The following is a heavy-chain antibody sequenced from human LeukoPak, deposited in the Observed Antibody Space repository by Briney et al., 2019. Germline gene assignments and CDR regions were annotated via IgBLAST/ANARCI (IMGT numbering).Heavy chain of an antibody. J-gene: IGHJ4*02. CDR2: INTDGSGT. V-gene: IGHV3-74*01. CDR1: GFTFSTYW. Sequence: GGSLRLSCAASGFTFSTYWMHWVRQAPGKGLVWVSRINTDGSGTIYADSVKGRFTISRDNAKNTVYLQMNSLRVEDTAVYYCSRGIVGTTMGRYWGQGTLVTV. CDR3: SRGIVGTTMGRY. D-gene: IGHD1-26*01.